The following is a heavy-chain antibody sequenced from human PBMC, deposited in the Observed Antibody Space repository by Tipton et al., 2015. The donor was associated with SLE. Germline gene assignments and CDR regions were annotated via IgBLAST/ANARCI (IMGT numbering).Heavy chain of an antibody. CDR2: IGTAGDT. V-gene: IGHV3-13*01. Sequence: AIGTAGDTYYPGSVKGRFTISRENAKNSLYLQMNSLRAGDTAVYYCARALYDSSGYSGAFDIWGQGTMVTVSS. J-gene: IGHJ3*02. D-gene: IGHD3-22*01. CDR3: ARALYDSSGYSGAFDI.